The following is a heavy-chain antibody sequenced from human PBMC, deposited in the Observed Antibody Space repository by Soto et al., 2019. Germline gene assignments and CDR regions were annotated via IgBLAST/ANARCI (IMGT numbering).Heavy chain of an antibody. J-gene: IGHJ4*01. D-gene: IGHD3-22*01. V-gene: IGHV3-15*07. CDR2: IKSKTDGGTT. CDR1: GFTFSNAW. CDR3: TTDSYSTMIGVRFDY. Sequence: EVHLVESGGGLVKPGGSLRLSCAASGFTFSNAWINWVRQAPGKGLEWVGGIKSKTDGGTTDFAAPVKGRFAISRDDSNDTVYLQMNSLKTEDTGIYCCTTDSYSTMIGVRFDYWGHGNLVTVSS.